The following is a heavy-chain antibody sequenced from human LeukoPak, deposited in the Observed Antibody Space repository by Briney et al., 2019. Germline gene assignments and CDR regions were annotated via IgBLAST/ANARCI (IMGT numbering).Heavy chain of an antibody. CDR1: GGSISSSSDY. J-gene: IGHJ5*02. CDR2: IYHSGST. D-gene: IGHD2-2*01. Sequence: SETLSLTCTVSGGSISSSSDYWGWIRQAPGKGLEWIGEIYHSGSTNYNPSLKSRVTISVDKSKNQFSLKLSSVTAADTAVYYCAREGDLSSTSHSPFDPWGQGTLVTVSS. CDR3: AREGDLSSTSHSPFDP. V-gene: IGHV4-39*07.